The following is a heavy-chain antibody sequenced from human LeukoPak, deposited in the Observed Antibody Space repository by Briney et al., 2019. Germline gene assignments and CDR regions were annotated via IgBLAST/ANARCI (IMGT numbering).Heavy chain of an antibody. CDR1: GGSIRSYY. V-gene: IGHV4-59*04. J-gene: IGHJ4*02. Sequence: SETLSLTCTVSGGSIRSYYWSWIRQPPGKGLEWIGYIYYSGSTYYNPSLKSRVTISVDTSKNQFSLKLSSVTAADTAVYYCARTRYYYNSRSYGAPYYFDYWGQGTLVTVSS. D-gene: IGHD3-10*01. CDR2: IYYSGST. CDR3: ARTRYYYNSRSYGAPYYFDY.